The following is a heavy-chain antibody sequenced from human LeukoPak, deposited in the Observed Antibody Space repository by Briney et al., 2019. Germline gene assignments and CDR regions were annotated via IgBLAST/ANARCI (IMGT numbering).Heavy chain of an antibody. J-gene: IGHJ4*02. Sequence: AVSLSLSCAASGFTFSSYSMNRLRQVQGQGLKGFLSINSSSSYIYYADSVKGRFTISRDNAKNSLYLQMNSLRAEDTAVYYCAREMDRSYYYDSSGYYPRRDYWGQGTLVTVSS. D-gene: IGHD3-22*01. V-gene: IGHV3-21*01. CDR1: GFTFSSYS. CDR3: AREMDRSYYYDSSGYYPRRDY. CDR2: INSSSSYI.